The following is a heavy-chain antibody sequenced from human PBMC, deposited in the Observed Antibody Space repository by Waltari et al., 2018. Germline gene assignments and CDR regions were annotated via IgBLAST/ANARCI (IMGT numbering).Heavy chain of an antibody. Sequence: EVQLVASGGGLIQPGGSLRLHCAASGFPVRCNYLSWVPPAPGKGLEWVSVIYSGGSTYYADSVKGRFTISRDNSKNTLYLQMNSLRAEDTAVYYCARLPTLDTAMAHDAFDIWGQGTMVTVSS. CDR1: GFPVRCNY. D-gene: IGHD5-18*01. V-gene: IGHV3-53*01. CDR2: IYSGGST. J-gene: IGHJ3*02. CDR3: ARLPTLDTAMAHDAFDI.